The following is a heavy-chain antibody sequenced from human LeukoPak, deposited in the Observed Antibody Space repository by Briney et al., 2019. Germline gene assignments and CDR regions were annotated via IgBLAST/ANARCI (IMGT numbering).Heavy chain of an antibody. CDR2: IWSRPNSYAT. J-gene: IGHJ5*02. CDR3: TRLADGTGKFDL. V-gene: IGHV3-73*01. D-gene: IGHD3-10*01. Sequence: PGVSLRLSCAASGFIFSGSAMHWVRQASGKELEWIGRIWSRPNSYATAYAASVKGRFTISRDDSIKTAYLQMNSLKTEETALYYCTRLADGTGKFDLWGQGTLVTVSS. CDR1: GFIFSGSA.